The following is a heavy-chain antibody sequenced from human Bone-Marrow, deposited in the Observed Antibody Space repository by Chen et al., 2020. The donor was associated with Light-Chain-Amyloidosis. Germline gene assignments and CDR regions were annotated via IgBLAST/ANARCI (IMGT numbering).Heavy chain of an antibody. D-gene: IGHD3-3*01. Sequence: QVQLQQWGAGLLKPSETLSLTCEVQGGSFSGYYWSWVRQSPGKGLEWIGEIHHSGSTSYNPSLKSRVTISLETSKNQVSLELTSLTAGDTAIYYCVRGPSDVKWGVVIRAEAFDIWGQGTTVTVSS. CDR2: IHHSGST. V-gene: IGHV4-34*01. J-gene: IGHJ3*02. CDR1: GGSFSGYY. CDR3: VRGPSDVKWGVVIRAEAFDI.